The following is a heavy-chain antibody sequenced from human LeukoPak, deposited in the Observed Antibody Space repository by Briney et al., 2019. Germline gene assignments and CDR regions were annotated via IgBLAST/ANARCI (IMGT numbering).Heavy chain of an antibody. D-gene: IGHD2-15*01. CDR2: MNPNSGNT. CDR3: ARVMPTRYCSGGSCYPRFDP. J-gene: IGHJ5*02. Sequence: GPVKVSCKASGYTFTSYDINWVRQATGQGLEWMGWMNPNSGNTGYAQKFQGRVTMTRNTSISTAYMELSSLRSEDTAVYYCARVMPTRYCSGGSCYPRFDPWGQGTLVTVSS. CDR1: GYTFTSYD. V-gene: IGHV1-8*01.